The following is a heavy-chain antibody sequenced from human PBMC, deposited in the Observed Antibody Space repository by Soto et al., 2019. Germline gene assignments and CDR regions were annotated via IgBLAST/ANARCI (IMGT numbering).Heavy chain of an antibody. CDR1: GFTFRSYW. V-gene: IGHV3-7*01. CDR2: IKQDGSEK. Sequence: PGGSLRLSCAASGFTFRSYWMSWVRQAPGKGLKWEANIKQDGSEKYYVDSVKGRFTISRDNAKNSLYLQMNSLRAEDTAVYYCARSPSGVITFGGVIVTVAFDIWGQGTMVTVSS. D-gene: IGHD3-16*02. J-gene: IGHJ3*02. CDR3: ARSPSGVITFGGVIVTVAFDI.